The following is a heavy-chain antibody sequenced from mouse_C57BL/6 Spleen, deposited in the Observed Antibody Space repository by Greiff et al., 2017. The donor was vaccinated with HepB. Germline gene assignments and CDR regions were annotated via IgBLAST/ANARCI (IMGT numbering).Heavy chain of an antibody. CDR3: TRDGNYEGYAMDY. CDR1: GFTFSDAW. J-gene: IGHJ4*01. Sequence: EVMLVESGGGLVQPGGSMKLSCAASGFTFSDAWMDWVRQSPEKGLEWVAEIRNKANNHATYYAESVKGRFTISRDDSKSSVYLQMNSLRAEDTGIYYCTRDGNYEGYAMDYWGQGTSVTVSS. CDR2: IRNKANNHAT. V-gene: IGHV6-6*01. D-gene: IGHD2-1*01.